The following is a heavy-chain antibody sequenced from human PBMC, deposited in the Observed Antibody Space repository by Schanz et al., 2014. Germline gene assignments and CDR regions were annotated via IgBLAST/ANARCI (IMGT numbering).Heavy chain of an antibody. CDR3: VSSGSYSSYAF. CDR2: ISASGGTT. Sequence: PGGSLRLSCAASGFTFSTHAMTWVRQIPGKGLEWVSAISASGGTTYYADSVKGRFTISRDNAKNSLYLQMNSLRAEDTAVYHCVSSGSYSSYAFWGQGTLVTVSS. CDR1: GFTFSTHA. D-gene: IGHD3-10*01. V-gene: IGHV3-23*01. J-gene: IGHJ4*02.